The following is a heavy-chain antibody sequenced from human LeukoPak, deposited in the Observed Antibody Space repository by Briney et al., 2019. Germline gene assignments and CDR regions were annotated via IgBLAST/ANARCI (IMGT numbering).Heavy chain of an antibody. CDR1: GGSISSYY. V-gene: IGHV4-59*12. CDR2: IYYSGST. D-gene: IGHD6-13*01. CDR3: ARGRDDEQQLVRDGPVLNY. Sequence: KPSETLSLTCTVSGGSISSYYWSWIRQPPGKGLEWIGYIYYSGSTNYNPSLKSRVTISVDTSKNQFSLKLSSVTAADTAVYYCARGRDDEQQLVRDGPVLNYWGQGTLVTVSS. J-gene: IGHJ4*02.